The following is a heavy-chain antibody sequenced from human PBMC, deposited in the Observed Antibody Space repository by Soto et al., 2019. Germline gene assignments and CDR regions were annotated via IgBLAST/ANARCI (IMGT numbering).Heavy chain of an antibody. Sequence: EVQLVESGGGLVQPGGSLRLSCAASESIVSSNYMSWVRQAPGKGLEWVSVIYNGVSTYYADSVKGRFTISRENSKNMLYLQMNSLRAEDTAVYYCARDNAAVGIYGMDVWGQGTTVTVSS. CDR2: IYNGVST. D-gene: IGHD6-13*01. CDR3: ARDNAAVGIYGMDV. J-gene: IGHJ6*02. V-gene: IGHV3-66*01. CDR1: ESIVSSNY.